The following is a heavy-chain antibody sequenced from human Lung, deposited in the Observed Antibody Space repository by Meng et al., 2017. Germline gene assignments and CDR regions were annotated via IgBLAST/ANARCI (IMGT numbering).Heavy chain of an antibody. CDR3: ARDEDISAAGKLFGDY. Sequence: QVRLVPSGAEGTKPGASVKVACTPSGDNLPDYWLHWVRRAPGQGLEWMGRIDPKRGDTHYAQRFQGRVTMTGDTSISTAYMELSGLRSDDTAMYYCARDEDISAAGKLFGDYWGQGTLFTVSS. V-gene: IGHV1-2*06. D-gene: IGHD6-13*01. CDR2: IDPKRGDT. CDR1: GDNLPDYW. J-gene: IGHJ4*02.